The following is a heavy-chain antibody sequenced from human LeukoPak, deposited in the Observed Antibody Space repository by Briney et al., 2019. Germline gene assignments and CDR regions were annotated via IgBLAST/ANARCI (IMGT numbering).Heavy chain of an antibody. Sequence: ASVKVSCKASGYTFTSYDINWVRQATGQGLEWMGWMNPNSGNTGYAQKFQGRVTMTRNTSISTAYMELSSLRSEDTAVYYCARPTTVTTPKWFDGWGQGSLVTVSS. V-gene: IGHV1-8*01. CDR3: ARPTTVTTPKWFDG. CDR1: GYTFTSYD. D-gene: IGHD4-17*01. CDR2: MNPNSGNT. J-gene: IGHJ4*02.